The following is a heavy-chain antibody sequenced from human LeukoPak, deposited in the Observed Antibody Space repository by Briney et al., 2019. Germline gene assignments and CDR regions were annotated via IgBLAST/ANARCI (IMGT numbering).Heavy chain of an antibody. CDR1: GFTFSSYS. CDR2: ISSSSSYI. J-gene: IGHJ4*02. CDR3: AREDSYYYGSGSYPFDY. D-gene: IGHD3-10*01. Sequence: GGSLRLSCAASGFTFSSYSMNWVRQAPGKGLEWVSSISSSSSYIYYADSVKGRFTVSRDNAKNSLYLQMNSLRAEDTAVYYCAREDSYYYGSGSYPFDYWGQGTLVTVSS. V-gene: IGHV3-21*01.